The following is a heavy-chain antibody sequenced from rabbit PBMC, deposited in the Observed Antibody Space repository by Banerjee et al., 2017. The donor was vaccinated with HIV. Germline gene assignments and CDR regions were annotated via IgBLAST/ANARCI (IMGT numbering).Heavy chain of an antibody. CDR3: ARSNDWGLEYFHL. D-gene: IGHD4-1*01. CDR1: GFSFSSSYW. Sequence: QEQLEESGGGLVKPEGSLTLSCTASGFSFSSSYWISWVRQAPGKGLEWIACIAAGSSGSTYYASWAKGRFTISKTSSTTVTLQMTSLTAADTATYFCARSNDWGLEYFHLWGQGTLVTVS. J-gene: IGHJ4*01. CDR2: IAAGSSGST. V-gene: IGHV1S45*01.